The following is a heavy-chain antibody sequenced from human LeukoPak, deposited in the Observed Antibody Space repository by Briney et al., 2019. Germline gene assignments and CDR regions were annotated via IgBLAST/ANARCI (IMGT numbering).Heavy chain of an antibody. J-gene: IGHJ4*02. CDR3: ATYCSSANCYIWGYYFDS. CDR1: GYSFTSFD. V-gene: IGHV1-69*13. Sequence: ASVKVSCKASGYSFTSFDINWVRQAPGQGLEWMGGIIPISGTTNYAQKFQGRVTITADESTSTAYMELSSLRSEDTAMYYCATYCSSANCYIWGYYFDSWGQGTLVTVSS. D-gene: IGHD2-2*01. CDR2: IIPISGTT.